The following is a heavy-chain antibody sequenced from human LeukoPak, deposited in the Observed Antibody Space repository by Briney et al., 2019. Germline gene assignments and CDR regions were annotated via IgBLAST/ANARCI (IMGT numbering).Heavy chain of an antibody. CDR2: INPSGGST. V-gene: IGHV1-46*01. CDR3: ARDGVRSGYPSDP. J-gene: IGHJ5*02. D-gene: IGHD3-3*01. Sequence: GASVKVSCTASGYTFTSYYMHWVRQAPGQGLEWMGIINPSGGSTGYAQKFQGRVTMTRDTSTSTVYMELSSLRSEDTAVYYCARDGVRSGYPSDPWGQGTLVTVSS. CDR1: GYTFTSYY.